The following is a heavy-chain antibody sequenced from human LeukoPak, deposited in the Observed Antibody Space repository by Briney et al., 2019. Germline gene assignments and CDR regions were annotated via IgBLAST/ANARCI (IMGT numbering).Heavy chain of an antibody. D-gene: IGHD3-10*01. V-gene: IGHV5-51*01. Sequence: GESLKISCKGSGYSFNSYWIGWVRQMPGKGLEWMGIIYPGDSDTRYSPSFQGQVTISADKSISTAYLQWSSLKASDTAMYYCARRYYYGSGSYVHFDYWGQGTLVTVSS. J-gene: IGHJ4*02. CDR2: IYPGDSDT. CDR3: ARRYYYGSGSYVHFDY. CDR1: GYSFNSYW.